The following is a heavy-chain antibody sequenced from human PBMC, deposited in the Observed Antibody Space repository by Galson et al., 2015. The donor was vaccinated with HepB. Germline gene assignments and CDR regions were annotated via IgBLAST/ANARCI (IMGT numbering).Heavy chain of an antibody. Sequence: QSGAEVKKPGESLKISCRGSGFSFSTYWIAWVRQMPGKGLEWMGIIYPGDSNIKYSPSFQGQVTISADKSISTAYLQWSSLKASDSAMYYCARQSPLIAMARGVAAKYYYGMDVWGQGTTVTVSS. V-gene: IGHV5-51*01. CDR3: ARQSPLIAMARGVAAKYYYGMDV. CDR2: IYPGDSNI. D-gene: IGHD3-10*01. CDR1: GFSFSTYW. J-gene: IGHJ6*01.